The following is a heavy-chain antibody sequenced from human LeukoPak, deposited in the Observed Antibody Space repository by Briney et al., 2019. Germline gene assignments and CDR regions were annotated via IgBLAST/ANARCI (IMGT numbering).Heavy chain of an antibody. Sequence: ASVKVSCKASGYTFTGYYMRWVRQAPGQGLEWMGWINPNSGGTNYAQKFQGRVTMTRDTSISTAYMELSRLRSDDTAVYYCARDLGCGDYMGWFDPWGQGTLVTVSS. CDR2: INPNSGGT. CDR3: ARDLGCGDYMGWFDP. CDR1: GYTFTGYY. J-gene: IGHJ5*02. V-gene: IGHV1-2*02. D-gene: IGHD4-17*01.